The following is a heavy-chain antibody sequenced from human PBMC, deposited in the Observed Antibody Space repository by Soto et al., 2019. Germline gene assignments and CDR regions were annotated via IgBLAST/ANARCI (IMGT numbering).Heavy chain of an antibody. CDR2: INHNGST. Sequence: SETLSLTCAVSGGSFSGYYWSWIRQPPGKGLEWIGKINHNGSTNYNPSLKSRVTISADTSKNQFSLKLSSVAAADTAVYYCARGHAEYNFDYWGQGTLVTVSS. V-gene: IGHV4-34*01. J-gene: IGHJ4*02. CDR1: GGSFSGYY. D-gene: IGHD6-6*01. CDR3: ARGHAEYNFDY.